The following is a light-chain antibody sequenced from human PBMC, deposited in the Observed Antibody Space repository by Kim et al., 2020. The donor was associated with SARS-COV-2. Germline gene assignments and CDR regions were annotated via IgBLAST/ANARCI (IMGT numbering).Light chain of an antibody. CDR1: QSVSTY. J-gene: IGKJ3*01. Sequence: EIVLTQSPGTLSLSPGERATLSCRASQSVSTYLAWYQQKPGQAPRLLIYGASSRATGIPDTFSGSGSGTDFTLTISRLEPEDFAVYYCQSYGSSPPRTFGPGTKVDIK. V-gene: IGKV3-20*01. CDR2: GAS. CDR3: QSYGSSPPRT.